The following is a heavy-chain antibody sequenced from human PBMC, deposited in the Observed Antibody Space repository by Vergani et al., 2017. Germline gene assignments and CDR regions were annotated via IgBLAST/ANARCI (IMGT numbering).Heavy chain of an antibody. V-gene: IGHV3-9*01. CDR1: GFPFDDYA. Sequence: EVQLVESGGGLVQPGRSLRLSCAASGFPFDDYAMHWVRQAPGKGLGWVSGISWNSGSIGYADSVKGRFTISRDNAKNSLYLQMNSLRAEDTALYYCAKDVYGSGSYFDYWGQGTLVTVSS. CDR3: AKDVYGSGSYFDY. D-gene: IGHD3-10*01. CDR2: ISWNSGSI. J-gene: IGHJ4*02.